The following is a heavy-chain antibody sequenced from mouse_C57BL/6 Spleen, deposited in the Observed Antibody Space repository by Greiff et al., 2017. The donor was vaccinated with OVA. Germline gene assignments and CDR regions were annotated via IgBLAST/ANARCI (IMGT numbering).Heavy chain of an antibody. D-gene: IGHD1-1*01. CDR1: GFNIKDDY. V-gene: IGHV14-4*01. CDR3: TLYYYGSHWYFDV. J-gene: IGHJ1*03. CDR2: IDPETGDT. Sequence: VQLQQSGAELVRPGASVKLSCTASGFNIKDDYMHWVKQRPEQGLEWIGWIDPETGDTEYASKFQGKANITADTSSNTAYLQLSSLTSEDTAVYYCTLYYYGSHWYFDVWGTGTTVTVSS.